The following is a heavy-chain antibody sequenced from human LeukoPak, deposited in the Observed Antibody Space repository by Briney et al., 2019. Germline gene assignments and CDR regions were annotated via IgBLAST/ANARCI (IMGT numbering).Heavy chain of an antibody. CDR1: GFTFSDYY. CDR2: ISSSGSTI. J-gene: IGHJ3*02. CDR3: ASLKNSYDSSGYLVTDAFDI. D-gene: IGHD3-22*01. V-gene: IGHV3-11*01. Sequence: GGSLRLSCAASGFTFSDYYMSWIRQAPGKGLEWVSYISSSGSTIYYADSVKGRSTISRDNAKNSLYLQMNSLRAEDTAVYYCASLKNSYDSSGYLVTDAFDIWGQGTMVTVSS.